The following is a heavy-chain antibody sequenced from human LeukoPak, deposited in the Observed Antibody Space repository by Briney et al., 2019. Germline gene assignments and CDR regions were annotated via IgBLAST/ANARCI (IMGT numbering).Heavy chain of an antibody. D-gene: IGHD2-15*01. V-gene: IGHV3-23*01. J-gene: IGHJ4*02. CDR2: FDGNADGT. CDR1: GFTLSRFG. CDR3: AKPRIIGLGWVQFDY. Sequence: GGSLRLSCVTSGFTLSRFGMTWVRQPPGKGLEWVASFDGNADGTYYADSVKGRCTISRDNSKNTLYLQMNSLRAEDTAIYYCAKPRIIGLGWVQFDYWGQGSLVTVSS.